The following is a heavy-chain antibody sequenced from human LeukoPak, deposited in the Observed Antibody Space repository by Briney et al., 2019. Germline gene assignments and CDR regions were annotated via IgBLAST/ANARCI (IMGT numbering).Heavy chain of an antibody. CDR2: IYHSGST. D-gene: IGHD3-22*01. J-gene: IGHJ4*02. CDR1: GGSISSGGYY. CDR3: ARALFHYYDSSGYPEGLDY. V-gene: IGHV4-61*08. Sequence: SETLSLTCTVSGGSISSGGYYWSWIRQPPGKGLEWIGYIYHSGSTNYNPSLKSRVTISVDTSKNQFSLKLSSVTAADTAVYYCARALFHYYDSSGYPEGLDYWGQGTLVTVSS.